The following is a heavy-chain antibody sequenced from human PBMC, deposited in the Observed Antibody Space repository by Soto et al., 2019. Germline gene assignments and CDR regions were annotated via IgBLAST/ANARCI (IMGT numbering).Heavy chain of an antibody. V-gene: IGHV4-30-4*01. CDR2: IFYSGTT. CDR3: ARDLWVEPELYYYGMDV. D-gene: IGHD1-1*01. Sequence: QVQLQESGPGLVRPSQTLCLTCTVSGDSISSADYYWSWIRQTPGKGLEWIGHIFYSGTTHYNPSLKSLLTISVDTSKNHFSLRLTSVPAADTAVYYCARDLWVEPELYYYGMDVWGQGTTVTVSS. J-gene: IGHJ6*02. CDR1: GDSISSADYY.